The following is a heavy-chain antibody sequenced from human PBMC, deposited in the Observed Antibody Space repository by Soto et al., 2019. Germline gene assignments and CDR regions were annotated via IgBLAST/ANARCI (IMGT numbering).Heavy chain of an antibody. CDR2: IKRKTDGGTT. Sequence: PGGSLRLSCAASGFTFSNAWINWSRQDPGTGLEGAGRIKRKTDGGTTDYAAPVKGRFTISRDDSKNTLYLQMNSLKTEDTAVYYCTTDPKYQLLIHRFDPWGQGTLVTVSS. CDR1: GFTFSNAW. D-gene: IGHD2-2*01. J-gene: IGHJ5*02. V-gene: IGHV3-15*07. CDR3: TTDPKYQLLIHRFDP.